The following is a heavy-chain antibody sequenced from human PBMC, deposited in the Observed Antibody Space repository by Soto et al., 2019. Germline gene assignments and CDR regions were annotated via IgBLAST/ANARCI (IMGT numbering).Heavy chain of an antibody. V-gene: IGHV4-59*01. Sequence: PSETLSLTCTVSGGSISSYYWSWIRQPPGKGLEWIGYIYYSGSTNYNPSLKSRVTISVDTSKNQFSLKLSSVTAADTAVYYCARDDYGDVLDYWGQGTLVTVSS. J-gene: IGHJ4*02. CDR1: GGSISSYY. D-gene: IGHD4-17*01. CDR3: ARDDYGDVLDY. CDR2: IYYSGST.